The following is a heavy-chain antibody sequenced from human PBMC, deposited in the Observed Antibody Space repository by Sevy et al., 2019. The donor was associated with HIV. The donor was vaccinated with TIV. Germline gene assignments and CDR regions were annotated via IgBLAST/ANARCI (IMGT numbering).Heavy chain of an antibody. V-gene: IGHV1-69*13. D-gene: IGHD2-2*01. CDR2: IIPIFGTA. Sequence: ASVKVSCKASGGTFSSYAISWVRQAPGQGLEWMGGIIPIFGTANYAQKFQGRVTITADESTSTDYMELSRLRTEDTAVYYCARGLSTTLTAAFDYWGQGTLVTVSS. CDR3: ARGLSTTLTAAFDY. J-gene: IGHJ4*02. CDR1: GGTFSSYA.